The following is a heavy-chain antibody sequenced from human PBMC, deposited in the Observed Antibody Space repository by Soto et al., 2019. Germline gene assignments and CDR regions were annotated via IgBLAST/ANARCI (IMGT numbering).Heavy chain of an antibody. Sequence: GASVKVSCKASGYTFTSYAMHWVRQAPGRRLEWMGWMNAGNGNTKYSQKFQGRVTITRDTSASTAYMELSSLRSEDTAVYYCARGVTMIVVVPLEYWGQGTLVTVSS. V-gene: IGHV1-3*01. J-gene: IGHJ4*02. CDR1: GYTFTSYA. CDR2: MNAGNGNT. D-gene: IGHD3-22*01. CDR3: ARGVTMIVVVPLEY.